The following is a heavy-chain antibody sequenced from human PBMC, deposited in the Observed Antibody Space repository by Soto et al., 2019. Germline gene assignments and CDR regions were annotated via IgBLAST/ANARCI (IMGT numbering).Heavy chain of an antibody. V-gene: IGHV3-48*01. J-gene: IGHJ4*02. CDR1: GFTFSTYN. CDR2: ISSSSSTK. CDR3: ARKLSGSGNHYFDY. D-gene: IGHD3-10*01. Sequence: EVQLVESGGGLVQPGGSLRLSCAASGFTFSTYNMNWVRQAPGKGLEWISYISSSSSTKYYADSVEGRFTISRDNAGNSLYLQLNTLRAEDTAAYYCARKLSGSGNHYFDYWGQGTLVAVSS.